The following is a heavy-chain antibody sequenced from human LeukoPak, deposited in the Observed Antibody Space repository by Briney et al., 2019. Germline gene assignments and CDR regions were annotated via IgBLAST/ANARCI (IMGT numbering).Heavy chain of an antibody. Sequence: GRSLRLSCAASGFTFSSYGMHWVRQAPGKGLEWVAVISYDGSNKYYADSVKGRFTISRDNSKNTLYLQMNSLRAEDTAVYYCTGLNLGSWYRDWGQGTLVTVSS. CDR2: ISYDGSNK. CDR3: TGLNLGSWYRD. CDR1: GFTFSSYG. V-gene: IGHV3-30*03. J-gene: IGHJ4*02. D-gene: IGHD2-15*01.